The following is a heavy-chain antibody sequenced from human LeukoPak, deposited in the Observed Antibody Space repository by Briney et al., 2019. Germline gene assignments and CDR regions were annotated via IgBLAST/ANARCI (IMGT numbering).Heavy chain of an antibody. V-gene: IGHV4-4*07. J-gene: IGHJ6*02. D-gene: IGHD4-17*01. CDR2: IYTSGST. Sequence: SETLSLTCTVSGGSISSYYWSWIRQPAGKGLEWIGRIYTSGSTNYNPSLKSRVTMSVDTSKNQFSLKLSSVTAADTAVYYCARDGEGYYYYYYGMDVWGQGTTVTVSS. CDR3: ARDGEGYYYYYYGMDV. CDR1: GGSISSYY.